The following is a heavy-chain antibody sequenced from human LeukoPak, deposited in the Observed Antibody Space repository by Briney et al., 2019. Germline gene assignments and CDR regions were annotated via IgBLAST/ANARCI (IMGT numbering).Heavy chain of an antibody. D-gene: IGHD1-1*01. Sequence: PGRSLRLSCAASGFTFSSYAMHWVRQAPGKGLEWVAVISYDGSNRYYADSVKGRFTISRDNSKNTLYLQMNSLRAEDTAVYYCARDGGNRNDEDDAFDIWGQGTMVTVSS. CDR1: GFTFSSYA. CDR2: ISYDGSNR. V-gene: IGHV3-30*04. J-gene: IGHJ3*02. CDR3: ARDGGNRNDEDDAFDI.